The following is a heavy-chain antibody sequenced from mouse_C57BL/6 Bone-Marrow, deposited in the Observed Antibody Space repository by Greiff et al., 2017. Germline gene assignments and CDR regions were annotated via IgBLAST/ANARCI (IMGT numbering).Heavy chain of an antibody. CDR3: AKDYGYEDAMDY. Sequence: QVQLQQPGAELVKPGASVKVSCKASGYTFTSYWMHWVKQRPGQGLEWIGRIHPSDSDTNYNQKFKGKATLPVDKSSSTAYMQLSSLTSEDSAVYYCAKDYGYEDAMDYWGQGTSVTVSS. CDR2: IHPSDSDT. J-gene: IGHJ4*01. D-gene: IGHD2-2*01. CDR1: GYTFTSYW. V-gene: IGHV1-74*01.